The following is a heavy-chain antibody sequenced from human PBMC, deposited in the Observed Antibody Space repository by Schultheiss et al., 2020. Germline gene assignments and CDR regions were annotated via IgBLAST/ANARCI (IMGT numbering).Heavy chain of an antibody. CDR2: IKSKTDGGTT. J-gene: IGHJ4*02. V-gene: IGHV3-15*01. CDR1: GFTFSSYA. Sequence: GGSLRLSCAASGFTFSSYAMSWVRQAPGKGLEWVGRIKSKTDGGTTDYAAPVKGRFTISRDDSKNTLYLQMNSLKTEDTAVYYCTTDHLYDFWSGYYLFDYWGQGTLVTVSS. D-gene: IGHD3-3*01. CDR3: TTDHLYDFWSGYYLFDY.